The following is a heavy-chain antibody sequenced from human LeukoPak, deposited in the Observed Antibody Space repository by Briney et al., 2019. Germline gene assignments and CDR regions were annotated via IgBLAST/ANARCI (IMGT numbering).Heavy chain of an antibody. CDR1: GHTFTSYG. Sequence: ASVKVSCKASGHTFTSYGISWVRQAPGQGLEWMGWISAYNGNTNYAQKLQGRVTMTTDTSTSTAYMELRSLRSDDTAVYYCARDKCGGSCYFRRSNYYYGMDVWGQGTTVTVSS. CDR3: ARDKCGGSCYFRRSNYYYGMDV. V-gene: IGHV1-18*01. CDR2: ISAYNGNT. D-gene: IGHD2-15*01. J-gene: IGHJ6*02.